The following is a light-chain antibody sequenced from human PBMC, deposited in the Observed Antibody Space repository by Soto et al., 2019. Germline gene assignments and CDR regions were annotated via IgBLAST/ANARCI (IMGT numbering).Light chain of an antibody. Sequence: QSALTQPASVSGSPGQSITISCTGSSSDVEANKLVSWYQQHAGTAPRLVIYEDIRRPSGISSRFSGSKSGSTASPTISGLRPEDEAAYYCCSYVDHRKFVFGGGTKLTVL. V-gene: IGLV2-23*01. CDR2: EDI. CDR3: CSYVDHRKFV. CDR1: SSDVEANKL. J-gene: IGLJ3*02.